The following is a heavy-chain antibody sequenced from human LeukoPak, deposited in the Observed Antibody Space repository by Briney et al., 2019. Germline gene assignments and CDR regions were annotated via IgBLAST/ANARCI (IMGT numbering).Heavy chain of an antibody. CDR2: INPNSGGT. J-gene: IGHJ3*02. CDR3: ARASRISMIVVDSGGAFDI. Sequence: ASVKVSCKASGYTFTGYYMHWVRQAPGRGLEWMGRINPNSGGTNYAQKFQGRVTMTRDTSISTAYMELSRLRSDDMAVYYCARASRISMIVVDSGGAFDIWGQGTMVTVSS. D-gene: IGHD3-22*01. V-gene: IGHV1-2*06. CDR1: GYTFTGYY.